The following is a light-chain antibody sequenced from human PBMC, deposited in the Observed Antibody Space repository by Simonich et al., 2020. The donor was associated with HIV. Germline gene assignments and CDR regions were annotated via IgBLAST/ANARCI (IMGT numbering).Light chain of an antibody. CDR3: CSYAGSSTWV. J-gene: IGLJ3*02. Sequence: QSALTQPAPVSGSPGQSITLTCTGTSSDVGGYNLVSWVQQHPGKAPKLMIYEGSKPPSGVSNRFSGSKSGNTASLTISGLQAEDEADYYCCSYAGSSTWVFGGGTKLTVL. CDR2: EGS. CDR1: SSDVGGYNL. V-gene: IGLV2-23*01.